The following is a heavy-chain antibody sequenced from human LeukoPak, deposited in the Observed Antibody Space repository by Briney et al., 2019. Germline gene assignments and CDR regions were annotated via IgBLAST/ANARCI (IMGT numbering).Heavy chain of an antibody. CDR1: GGSISSSSYY. D-gene: IGHD6-13*01. CDR3: ARQIGGYSSSWYY. Sequence: SETLSLTCTVSGGSISSSSYYWSWIRQPPGEGLEWIGYIYYSGSTNYNPSLKSRVTISVDTSKNQFSLKLSSVTAADTAVYYCARQIGGYSSSWYYWGQGTLVTVSS. V-gene: IGHV4-61*01. J-gene: IGHJ4*02. CDR2: IYYSGST.